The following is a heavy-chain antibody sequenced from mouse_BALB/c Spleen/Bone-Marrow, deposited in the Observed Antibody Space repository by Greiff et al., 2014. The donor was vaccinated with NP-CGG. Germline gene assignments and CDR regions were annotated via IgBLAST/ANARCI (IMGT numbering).Heavy chain of an antibody. V-gene: IGHV1-82*01. CDR2: IYPGDGDT. CDR3: ARTYGSSYFVY. J-gene: IGHJ3*01. Sequence: VQLVESGPEMVKPGASVKISCRASGYAFSSSWMNWVKQRPGQGLEWIGRIYPGDGDTNYNGKFKGKATLTADKSSSTAYMQLSSLTSVDSAVYICARTYGSSYFVYWGQGTLVTVSA. D-gene: IGHD1-1*01. CDR1: GYAFSSSW.